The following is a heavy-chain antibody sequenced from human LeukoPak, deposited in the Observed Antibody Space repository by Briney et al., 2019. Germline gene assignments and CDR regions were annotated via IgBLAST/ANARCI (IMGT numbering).Heavy chain of an antibody. CDR3: ARGGPDSPFAY. CDR2: ISPSGGST. Sequence: ASVKVSCKAFGYTFTSNYMHWVRQAPGQGPEWMGVISPSGGSTTYAQKFQGRVTLTRDMSTSTDYLELSSLRSEDTAVYYCARGGPDSPFAYWGQGTPVTVSS. V-gene: IGHV1-46*01. D-gene: IGHD3-22*01. CDR1: GYTFTSNY. J-gene: IGHJ4*02.